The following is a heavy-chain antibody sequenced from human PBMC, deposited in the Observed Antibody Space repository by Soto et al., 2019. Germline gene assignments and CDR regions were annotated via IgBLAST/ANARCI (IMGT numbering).Heavy chain of an antibody. Sequence: SETLSVTCTVSGGSISSGGYSWTWIRQHPGKGLEWIGYIYYSGSTYYKPSLKSRITISVDTSKNQLSLRAEDMAVYYCATYGAFDIWGQGTMVTVSS. V-gene: IGHV4-31*02. CDR1: GGSISSGGYS. D-gene: IGHD3-10*01. CDR3: ATYGAFDI. J-gene: IGHJ3*02. CDR2: IYYSGST.